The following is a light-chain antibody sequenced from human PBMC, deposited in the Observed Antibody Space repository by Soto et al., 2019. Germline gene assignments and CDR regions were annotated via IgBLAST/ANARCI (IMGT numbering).Light chain of an antibody. CDR2: GAS. CDR3: QQYGSSQS. CDR1: QSVSSSY. Sequence: EIVLTQSPGTLSLSPGERATLSCRASQSVSSSYLAWYQQKPGQAPRLLIHGASSRATGIPDRFSGSGSGTDFTLTISILEPEVFAVYYCQQYGSSQSFGQGTKVEIK. V-gene: IGKV3-20*01. J-gene: IGKJ1*01.